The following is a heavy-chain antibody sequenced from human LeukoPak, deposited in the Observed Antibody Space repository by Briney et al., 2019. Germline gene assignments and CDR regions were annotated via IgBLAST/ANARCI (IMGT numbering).Heavy chain of an antibody. Sequence: SETLSLTCTVSGNSISSGDNYWSWIRQPAGKGLEWIGRIYTSGSTNYNPSLKSRVTISVDTSKNQFSLKLSSVTAADTAVYYCAGGPTYYYDSSGYSNFDYWGQGTLVTVSS. CDR1: GNSISSGDNY. D-gene: IGHD3-22*01. J-gene: IGHJ4*02. V-gene: IGHV4-61*02. CDR2: IYTSGST. CDR3: AGGPTYYYDSSGYSNFDY.